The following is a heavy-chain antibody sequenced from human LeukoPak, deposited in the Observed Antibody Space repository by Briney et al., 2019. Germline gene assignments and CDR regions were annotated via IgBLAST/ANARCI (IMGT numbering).Heavy chain of an antibody. J-gene: IGHJ4*02. CDR3: AKDQGTMAGTIVY. CDR2: ISYHGSST. CDR1: GFTFSSYG. V-gene: IGHV3-30*18. Sequence: PGRSLRLSCAASGFTFSSYGMHWVRQAPGTGLEWVAFISYHGSSTYYADSVKGRFTISRDNSRNTLYPQINSLRGEDTAIYYCAKDQGTMAGTIVYWGQGTLVTVSS. D-gene: IGHD6-19*01.